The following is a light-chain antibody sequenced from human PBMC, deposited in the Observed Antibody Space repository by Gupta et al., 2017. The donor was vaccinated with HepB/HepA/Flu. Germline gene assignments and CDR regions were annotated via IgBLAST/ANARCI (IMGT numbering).Light chain of an antibody. J-gene: IGLJ2*01. Sequence: QSALTQPPSASASPGQSVSMSCTGTSKDVGDYKVVSWYQQHPGKAPKVMIYEVRKRPSGVPDRFSGSMSGNTASLTVAGLQPEDEADYYCSSYLFSNNFMVFGGGTKLTVL. CDR2: EVR. CDR3: SSYLFSNNFMV. V-gene: IGLV2-8*01. CDR1: SKDVGDYKV.